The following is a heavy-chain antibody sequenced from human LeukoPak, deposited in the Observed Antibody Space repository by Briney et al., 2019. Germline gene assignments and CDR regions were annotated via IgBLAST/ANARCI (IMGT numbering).Heavy chain of an antibody. Sequence: SETLSLTCTVSGGSISSSSYYWGWIRQPPGKGLEWIGSIYYSGSTYYNPSLKSRVTISVDTSKNQFSLKLSSVTAADTAVYYCARANWGSRGGFDYWGQGTLVTVSS. CDR2: IYYSGST. D-gene: IGHD7-27*01. CDR3: ARANWGSRGGFDY. V-gene: IGHV4-39*01. J-gene: IGHJ4*02. CDR1: GGSISSSSYY.